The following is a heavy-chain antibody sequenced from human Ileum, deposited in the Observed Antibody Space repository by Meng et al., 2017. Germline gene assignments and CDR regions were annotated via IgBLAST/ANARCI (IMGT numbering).Heavy chain of an antibody. CDR3: APDYYYYGMVV. Sequence: SLKIYCAASRFTFNTYEMNWVRQAPGKGLEWISYISTGGATVYYADSVKGRFTISRDNAKSSLYLQMNILRVEDTGVSYCAPDYYYYGMVVGGQGTAVTVSS. J-gene: IGHJ6*02. CDR1: RFTFNTYE. CDR2: ISTGGATV. V-gene: IGHV3-48*03.